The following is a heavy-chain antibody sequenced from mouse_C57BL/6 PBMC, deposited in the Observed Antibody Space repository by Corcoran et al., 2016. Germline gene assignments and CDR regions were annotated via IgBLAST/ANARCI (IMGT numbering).Heavy chain of an antibody. V-gene: IGHV1-18*01. CDR3: ARTGYVSYAMDY. J-gene: IGHJ4*01. Sequence: EVQLQQSGPELVKPGASVKIPCKASGYTFTDYNMDWVKQSHGKSLEWIGDINPNNGGTIYNQKFKGKATLTEDKSSSTAYMELRSLTSEDTAVYYCARTGYVSYAMDYWGQGTSVTVSS. CDR2: INPNNGGT. CDR1: GYTFTDYN. D-gene: IGHD3-2*02.